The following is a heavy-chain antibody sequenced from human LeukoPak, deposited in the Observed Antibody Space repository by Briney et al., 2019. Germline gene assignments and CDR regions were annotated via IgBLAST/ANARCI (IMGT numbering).Heavy chain of an antibody. D-gene: IGHD2-2*01. CDR3: AREEDCSSTSCYQVFDY. Sequence: SVKVSCKASGGTFSSYTISWVRQAPGQGLEWMGRIIAILGIANYAQKFQGRVTITADKSTSTAYMELSSLRSEDTAVYYCAREEDCSSTSCYQVFDYWGQGTLVTVSS. J-gene: IGHJ4*02. V-gene: IGHV1-69*04. CDR2: IIAILGIA. CDR1: GGTFSSYT.